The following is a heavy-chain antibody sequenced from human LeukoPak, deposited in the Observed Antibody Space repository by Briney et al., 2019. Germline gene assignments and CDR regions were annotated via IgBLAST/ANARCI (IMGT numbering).Heavy chain of an antibody. CDR2: IKVDGSEK. CDR3: ATSRGYCSSISCYGTTRGYKYMDV. V-gene: IGHV3-7*01. J-gene: IGHJ6*03. Sequence: GGSLRLSCAVSGFTFSSYWMSWVRQAPGKGLEWVANIKVDGSEKYYVDSVKGRFTISRDNVKNSLFLQMNSLRVEDTAVYYCATSRGYCSSISCYGTTRGYKYMDVWGKGATVTVSS. CDR1: GFTFSSYW. D-gene: IGHD2-2*01.